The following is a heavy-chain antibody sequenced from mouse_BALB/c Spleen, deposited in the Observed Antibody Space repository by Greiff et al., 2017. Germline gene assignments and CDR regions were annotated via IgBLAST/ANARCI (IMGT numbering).Heavy chain of an antibody. CDR3: ARYYRYDVGAMDY. J-gene: IGHJ4*01. D-gene: IGHD2-14*01. CDR1: GYSITSDYA. V-gene: IGHV3-2*02. CDR2: ISYSGST. Sequence: EVKVEESGPGLVKPSQSLSLTCTVTGYSITSDYAWNWIRQFPGNKLEWMGYISYSGSTSYNPSLKSRISITRDTSKNQFFLQLNSVTTEDTATYYCARYYRYDVGAMDYWGQGTSVTVSS.